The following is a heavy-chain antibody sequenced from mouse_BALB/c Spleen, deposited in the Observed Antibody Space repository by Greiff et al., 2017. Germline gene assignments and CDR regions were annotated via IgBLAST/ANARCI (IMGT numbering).Heavy chain of an antibody. CDR3: GHSTWFAY. CDR2: IYPYNGGT. J-gene: IGHJ3*01. V-gene: IGHV1S29*02. CDR1: GYTFTDYN. Sequence: VQLQQSGPELVKPGASVKISCKASGYTFTDYNMHWVKQSHGKSIEWIGYIYPYNGGTGYNQKFKSKATLTVDNSSSTAYMELRSLTSEDSAVYYCGHSTWFAYWGQGTLVTVSA.